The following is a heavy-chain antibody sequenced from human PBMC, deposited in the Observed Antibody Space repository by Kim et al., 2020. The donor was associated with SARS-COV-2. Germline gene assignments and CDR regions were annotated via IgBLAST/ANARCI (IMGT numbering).Heavy chain of an antibody. V-gene: IGHV3-21*01. J-gene: IGHJ4*02. CDR2: ISSSSSYI. CDR3: ARESGAGKLLWFGE. D-gene: IGHD3-10*01. CDR1: GFTFSSYS. Sequence: GGSLRLSCAASGFTFSSYSMNWVRQAPGKGLEWVSSISSSSSYIYYADSVKGRFTISRDNAKNSLYLQMNSLRAEDTAVYYCARESGAGKLLWFGEWGQGTLVTVSS.